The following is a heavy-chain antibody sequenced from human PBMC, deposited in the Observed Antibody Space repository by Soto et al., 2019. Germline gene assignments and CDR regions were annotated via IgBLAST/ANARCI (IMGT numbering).Heavy chain of an antibody. V-gene: IGHV3-30-3*01. CDR1: EFTFRIFA. CDR2: ISYEGSRK. D-gene: IGHD1-26*01. J-gene: IGHJ6*02. CDR3: ARGDREDIEEVVGVRPGEYSMDV. Sequence: QGHLVESGGGVVQPGSSLRLSCAASEFTFRIFAMHWLRQSPGKGLEWVAVISYEGSRKADSVKGRFTGSRDNSWNTVYLQMNSLRAEDTAIYYCARGDREDIEEVVGVRPGEYSMDVWGQGTTVTVSS.